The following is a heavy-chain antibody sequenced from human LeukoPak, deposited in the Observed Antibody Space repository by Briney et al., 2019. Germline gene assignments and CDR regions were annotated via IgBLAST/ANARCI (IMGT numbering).Heavy chain of an antibody. D-gene: IGHD2-2*01. CDR2: IRSKLHGGTT. CDR3: TTHVGGDIIVPSGYMDV. Sequence: GGSLRLSCTGSGFIFGDYAMSWVRQAPGKGLEWVGFIRSKLHGGTTDYAASVKGRFTISRDDSKSIAYLQMNSLKIEDTAVYYCTTHVGGDIIVPSGYMDVWGKGTTVTVPS. CDR1: GFIFGDYA. J-gene: IGHJ6*03. V-gene: IGHV3-49*04.